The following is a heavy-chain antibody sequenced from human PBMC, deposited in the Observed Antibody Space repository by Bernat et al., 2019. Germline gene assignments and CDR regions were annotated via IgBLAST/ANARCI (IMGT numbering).Heavy chain of an antibody. CDR1: GFSFSTYS. CDR3: AARHCSNGVCQFDD. J-gene: IGHJ4*02. Sequence: QLVESGGGLVKPGESLRLSCAASGFSFSTYSMNWVRQAPGKGLEWVSSISNAGGTIYYADSVRGRFTISRDNAENSLFLQMNSLRAEETAVYYCAARHCSNGVCQFDDWGQGTLVTVSS. CDR2: ISNAGGTI. D-gene: IGHD2-8*01. V-gene: IGHV3-21*01.